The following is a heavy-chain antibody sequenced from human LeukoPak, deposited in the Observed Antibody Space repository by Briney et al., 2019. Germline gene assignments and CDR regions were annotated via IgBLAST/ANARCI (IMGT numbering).Heavy chain of an antibody. V-gene: IGHV3-23*01. CDR3: AKRIAAAGTYYGMAV. Sequence: GGSLRLSCAASGFTFSDYAMSWVRQAPEKALEWVSAISGSGGSTYYADSVKGRFTISRDNSKNTLYLQMNSLGAEDTAVYYCAKRIAAAGTYYGMAVWGQGTTVTVSS. J-gene: IGHJ6*01. CDR1: GFTFSDYA. D-gene: IGHD6-13*01. CDR2: ISGSGGST.